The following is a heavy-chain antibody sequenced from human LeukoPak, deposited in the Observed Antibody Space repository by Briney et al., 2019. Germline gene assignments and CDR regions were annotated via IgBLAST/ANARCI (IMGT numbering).Heavy chain of an antibody. CDR2: IYNSGST. Sequence: SETLSLTCTVSGGSISSYNLNWVRQPPGKGLEWIGNIYNSGSTNYNSSLKSRVTILVDTSTNKFSLKLRSLTAAGAAAYYYTRGSIANYYMDVW. J-gene: IGHJ6*03. D-gene: IGHD3-22*01. V-gene: IGHV4-59*01. CDR1: GGSISSYN. CDR3: TRGSIANYYMDV.